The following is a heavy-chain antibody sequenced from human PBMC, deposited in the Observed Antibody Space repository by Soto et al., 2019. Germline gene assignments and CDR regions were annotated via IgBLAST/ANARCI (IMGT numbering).Heavy chain of an antibody. Sequence: SETLSLTCTVSGGSISSSSYYRGWIRQPPGRGLEWIGSIYYSGSTYYNPSLKSRVTISVDTSKNQFSLKLSSVTAADTAVYYCARLTSGSPHFDYWGQGTLVTVSS. CDR3: ARLTSGSPHFDY. D-gene: IGHD6-6*01. CDR1: GGSISSSSYY. V-gene: IGHV4-39*01. J-gene: IGHJ4*02. CDR2: IYYSGST.